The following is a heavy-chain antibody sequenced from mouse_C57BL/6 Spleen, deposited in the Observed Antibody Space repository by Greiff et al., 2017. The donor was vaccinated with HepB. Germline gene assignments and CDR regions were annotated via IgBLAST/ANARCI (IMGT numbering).Heavy chain of an antibody. CDR2: IDPSDSYT. CDR1: GYTFTSYW. Sequence: QVQLQQPGAELVMPGASVKLSCKASGYTFTSYWMHWVKQRPGQGLEWIGEIDPSDSYTNYNQKFKGKSTLTVDKSSSTAYMQRSSLTSEDSAVYYCARGVVYYFDYWGQGTTLTVSS. J-gene: IGHJ2*01. CDR3: ARGVVYYFDY. V-gene: IGHV1-69*01. D-gene: IGHD1-1*02.